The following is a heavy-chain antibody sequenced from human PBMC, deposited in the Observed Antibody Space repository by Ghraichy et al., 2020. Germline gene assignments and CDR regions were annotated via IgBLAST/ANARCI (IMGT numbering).Heavy chain of an antibody. J-gene: IGHJ5*01. Sequence: GSLRLSCTVSGFSIRSAYYWAWIRQPPGKGLEWIVSIYYTGSTFDNPSLKSRVTLLIDTSKNQFSLNLGFVTAADTAVYYCGRVRMAGTRQNWFDSWGQGTLVTVSS. CDR3: GRVRMAGTRQNWFDS. CDR1: GFSIRSAYY. CDR2: IYYTGST. V-gene: IGHV4-38-2*02. D-gene: IGHD5-24*01.